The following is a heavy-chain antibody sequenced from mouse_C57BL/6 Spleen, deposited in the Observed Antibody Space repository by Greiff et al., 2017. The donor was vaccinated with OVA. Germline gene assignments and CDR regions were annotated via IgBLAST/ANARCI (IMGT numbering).Heavy chain of an antibody. CDR1: GYTFTSYW. CDR3: ARSNSNYVDY. Sequence: VQLQQPGAELVMPGASVKLSCKASGYTFTSYWMHWVKQRPGQGLEWIGEIDPSDSYTNYTQQFKGKSTLTVDKSSSTAYMQLSSLTSEDAAVYYCARSNSNYVDYWGQGTTLTVSS. D-gene: IGHD2-5*01. CDR2: IDPSDSYT. V-gene: IGHV1-69*01. J-gene: IGHJ2*01.